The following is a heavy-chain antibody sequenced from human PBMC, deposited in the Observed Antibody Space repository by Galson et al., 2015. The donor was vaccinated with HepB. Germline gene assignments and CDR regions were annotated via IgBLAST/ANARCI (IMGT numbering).Heavy chain of an antibody. D-gene: IGHD2-15*01. J-gene: IGHJ3*01. CDR2: IYLGDSDT. CDR3: ARMYWPGGAYIQNALDL. CDR1: GDIFISYW. Sequence: QSGAEVKKPGESLKISCQGSGDIFISYWIAWVRQMPGKGLEWMGIIYLGDSDTRYSPSFQGQVTISADKSINTAYLQWSSLKAADTAMYYCARMYWPGGAYIQNALDLWGQGTMVTVSS. V-gene: IGHV5-51*01.